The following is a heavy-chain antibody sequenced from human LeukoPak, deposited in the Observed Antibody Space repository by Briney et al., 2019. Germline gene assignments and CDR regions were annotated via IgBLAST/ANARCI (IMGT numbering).Heavy chain of an antibody. CDR3: ARDYRLVGARENYFYAMDV. V-gene: IGHV4-61*03. CDR1: GDSVSSLHSY. CDR2: ISYSGNT. J-gene: IGHJ6*02. D-gene: IGHD1-26*01. Sequence: SETLSLSCSVSGDSVSSLHSYWTWIRQPPGKGLEWIGYISYSGNTNYNPSLKSRVTISVDTSENYFSLRLTSVTAADTAVYYCARDYRLVGARENYFYAMDVWGQGTTVTVSS.